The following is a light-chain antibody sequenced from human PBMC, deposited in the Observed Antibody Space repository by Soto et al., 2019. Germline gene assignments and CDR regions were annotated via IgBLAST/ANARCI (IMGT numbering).Light chain of an antibody. CDR2: DAT. J-gene: IGKJ4*01. Sequence: DIVMTQSPATLSESPGERVTLSCRASQSISSNFAWYQQKPGQPPRLLIYDATSRATGTPSRFSGSGSGTVFTLTFISLQSEDFAVYFCQQYHDWPPLTFGGGTKVEIK. CDR1: QSISSN. CDR3: QQYHDWPPLT. V-gene: IGKV3D-15*01.